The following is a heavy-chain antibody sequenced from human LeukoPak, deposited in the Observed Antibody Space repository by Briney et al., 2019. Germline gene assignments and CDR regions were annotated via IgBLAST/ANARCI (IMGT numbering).Heavy chain of an antibody. CDR2: IYHSGST. D-gene: IGHD5-12*01. V-gene: IGHV4-30-2*01. Sequence: SETLSLTCTVSGGSISSGGYYWSWIRQHPGKGLEWIGYIYHSGSTYYNPSLKSRVTISVDRSKNQFSLKLSSVTAADTAVYYCARDGSNGYSGYERAFDIWGQGTMVTVSS. J-gene: IGHJ3*02. CDR1: GGSISSGGYY. CDR3: ARDGSNGYSGYERAFDI.